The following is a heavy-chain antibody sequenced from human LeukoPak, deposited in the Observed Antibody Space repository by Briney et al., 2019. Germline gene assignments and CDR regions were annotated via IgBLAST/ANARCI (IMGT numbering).Heavy chain of an antibody. Sequence: GGSLRLSCAASGFTFSTYWMHWVRQAPGKGLMWVSRISNDGSGTTYADSVKGRFTISRDNAKNTLYLQMNNLRAEDTAVYYCARGRYYFEYWGQGTLVTVSS. D-gene: IGHD3-3*01. CDR2: ISNDGSGT. CDR1: GFTFSTYW. J-gene: IGHJ4*02. V-gene: IGHV3-74*03. CDR3: ARGRYYFEY.